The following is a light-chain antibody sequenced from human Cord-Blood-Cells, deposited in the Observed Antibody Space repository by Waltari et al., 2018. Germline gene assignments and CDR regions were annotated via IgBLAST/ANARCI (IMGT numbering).Light chain of an antibody. CDR3: SSYTSSSTVV. CDR2: DVS. Sequence: QSALPPPASVSGSPGQPITVSCAGSRSDVGGCNYFSWYQQHPGKPPKLMIYDVSKRPSGVSNHFSSSKSGNTASLTISGLQAEDEADYYCSSYTSSSTVVFGGGTKLTVL. V-gene: IGLV2-14*01. CDR1: RSDVGGCNY. J-gene: IGLJ2*01.